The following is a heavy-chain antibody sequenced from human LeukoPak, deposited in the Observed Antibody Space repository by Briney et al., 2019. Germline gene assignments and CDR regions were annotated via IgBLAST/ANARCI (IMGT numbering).Heavy chain of an antibody. CDR3: ARVQGHPPNGLDI. Sequence: GGSLRLSCAASGFTFSSYWMHWVRQAPGKGLVWVSRINSDGSSTSYADSVKGRFTISRDNAKNTLYLQMNSLRAEDTAVYYCARVQGHPPNGLDIWGQGAMVTVSS. V-gene: IGHV3-74*01. CDR2: INSDGSST. D-gene: IGHD2-8*01. CDR1: GFTFSSYW. J-gene: IGHJ3*02.